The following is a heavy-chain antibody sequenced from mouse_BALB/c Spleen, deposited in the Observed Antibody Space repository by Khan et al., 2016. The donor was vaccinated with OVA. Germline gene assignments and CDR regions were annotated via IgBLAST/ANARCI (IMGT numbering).Heavy chain of an antibody. D-gene: IGHD1-1*01. CDR2: TNPTNGRT. Sequence: QVQLQQPGAELVKAGASVKMSCKASGYTFTSYWMHWVKQRLGQGLEWFAETNPTNGRTYYNEKFKSKATLTVDKSCSTAYMLLSGPTFDDSAVYYCARIKKIVATYFDYWGQGTTLTVSS. CDR1: GYTFTSYW. V-gene: IGHV1S81*02. J-gene: IGHJ2*01. CDR3: ARIKKIVATYFDY.